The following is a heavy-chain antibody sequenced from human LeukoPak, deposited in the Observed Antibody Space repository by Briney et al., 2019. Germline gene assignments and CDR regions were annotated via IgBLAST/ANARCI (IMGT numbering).Heavy chain of an antibody. J-gene: IGHJ2*01. Sequence: ASVTLTCKASGYTFTSYDINWVRQATGQGLEWMGWMNPNSGNTGYAQKFQGRVTMTRNTSISTAYMELSSLRSEDTAVYYCARDPRRYYDSSGRYWDWYFDLWGRGTMDTVSS. CDR1: GYTFTSYD. D-gene: IGHD3-22*01. V-gene: IGHV1-8*01. CDR2: MNPNSGNT. CDR3: ARDPRRYYDSSGRYWDWYFDL.